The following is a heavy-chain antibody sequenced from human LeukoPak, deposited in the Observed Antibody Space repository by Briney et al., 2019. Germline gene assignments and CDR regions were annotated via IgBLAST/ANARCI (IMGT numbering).Heavy chain of an antibody. Sequence: GGSLRLSCAASGFTFSSYAMHWVRQAPGKGLEYVSAISSNGGSTYYANSVKGRFTISRDNSKNTLYLQMGSLRAEDMAVYYCARSGDYGDRYYYGMDVWGQGTTVTVSS. CDR1: GFTFSSYA. CDR3: ARSGDYGDRYYYGMDV. D-gene: IGHD4-17*01. CDR2: ISSNGGST. J-gene: IGHJ6*02. V-gene: IGHV3-64*01.